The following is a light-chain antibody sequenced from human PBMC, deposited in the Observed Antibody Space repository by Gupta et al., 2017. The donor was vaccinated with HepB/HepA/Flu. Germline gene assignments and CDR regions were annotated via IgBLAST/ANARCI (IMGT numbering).Light chain of an antibody. Sequence: QSVLTQPPSVSGAPGQRVTVSCPASTSNIGAGYDVHWYQQIPGTAPKLLIYGHLNRPSGVPDRFSASKSGTAASPAITGRQAEDEADDYCQSYHSTLSVSYVIFGGGTKVTVL. CDR3: QSYHSTLSVSYVI. V-gene: IGLV1-40*01. J-gene: IGLJ2*01. CDR1: TSNIGAGYD. CDR2: GHL.